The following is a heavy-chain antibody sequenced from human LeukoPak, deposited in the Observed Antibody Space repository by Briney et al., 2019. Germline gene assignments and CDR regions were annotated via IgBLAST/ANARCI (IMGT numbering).Heavy chain of an antibody. CDR2: IYYSGST. V-gene: IGHV4-59*01. Sequence: SETLSLTCTVSGGSISSYYWSWIRQPPGKGLEWIGYIYYSGSTNYNPSLKSRVTISVDTSKNQFSLKLSSVTAADTAVYYCARPYYDSSAPPYDYWGQGTLVTVSS. J-gene: IGHJ4*02. CDR3: ARPYYDSSAPPYDY. CDR1: GGSISSYY. D-gene: IGHD3-22*01.